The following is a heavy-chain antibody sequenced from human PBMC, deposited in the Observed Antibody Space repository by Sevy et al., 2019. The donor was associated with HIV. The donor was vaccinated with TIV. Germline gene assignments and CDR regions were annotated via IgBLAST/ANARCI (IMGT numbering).Heavy chain of an antibody. CDR3: VKDSIFYDSSSGYRPFYYYGMDV. J-gene: IGHJ6*02. Sequence: GESLKISCSASGFTFSGSALQWVRQAPGKGLEYVSVISSSGSGTYYAESVKGRFTISRDNSKNTLYLQMRSLRTEDTAVYYCVKDSIFYDSSSGYRPFYYYGMDVWGQGTSVTVSS. CDR2: ISSSGSGT. CDR1: GFTFSGSA. V-gene: IGHV3-64D*09. D-gene: IGHD3-3*01.